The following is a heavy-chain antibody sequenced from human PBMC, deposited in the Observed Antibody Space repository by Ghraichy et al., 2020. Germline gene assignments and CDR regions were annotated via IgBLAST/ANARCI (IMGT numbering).Heavy chain of an antibody. CDR3: ARDRVGIGIDF. V-gene: IGHV4-59*12. Sequence: SETLSLTCTVSGASISPYYWNWIRQPPGKGLEWIGNVHYTGSTNYNPSLKSRVTISADTSKNQFSLKLSSVTAADTAVYYCARDRVGIGIDFWGQGTLVTVSS. CDR2: VHYTGST. CDR1: GASISPYY. J-gene: IGHJ4*02. D-gene: IGHD2-21*01.